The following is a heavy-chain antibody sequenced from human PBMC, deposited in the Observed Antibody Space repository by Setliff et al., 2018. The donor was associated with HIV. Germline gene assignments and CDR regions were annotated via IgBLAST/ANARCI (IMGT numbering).Heavy chain of an antibody. D-gene: IGHD6-6*01. V-gene: IGHV4-4*07. CDR1: GGSISSYY. Sequence: SETLSLTCTVSGGSISSYYWSWIRQPAGKGLEWIGRINISGNTHYNPSLKSRVTMSVDTSKNQSSLKLSSVTAADTAVFYCARELGQLVQTTLDYFDYWGQGTLVTVSS. CDR2: INISGNT. J-gene: IGHJ4*02. CDR3: ARELGQLVQTTLDYFDY.